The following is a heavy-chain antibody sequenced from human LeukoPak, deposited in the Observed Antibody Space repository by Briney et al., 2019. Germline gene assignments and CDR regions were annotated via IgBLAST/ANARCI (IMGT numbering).Heavy chain of an antibody. D-gene: IGHD3-9*01. J-gene: IGHJ4*02. CDR2: ISGSGGST. V-gene: IGHV3-23*01. CDR1: GFTFSSYA. CDR3: AKAGLRYFDWSEAIDY. Sequence: GGSLRLSCAASGFTFSSYAMSWVRQAPGKGLEWVSAISGSGGSTYYADSVKGRFTISRDNSKNTLYLQMNSLRAEDTAVYYCAKAGLRYFDWSEAIDYWGQGTLVTVSP.